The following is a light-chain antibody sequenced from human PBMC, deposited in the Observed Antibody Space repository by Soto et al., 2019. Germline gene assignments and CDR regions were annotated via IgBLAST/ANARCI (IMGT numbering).Light chain of an antibody. CDR1: SSDVGGYNY. CDR2: EVN. V-gene: IGLV2-8*01. J-gene: IGLJ2*01. CDR3: SSYAGSNNHVL. Sequence: QSALTQPPSASGSPGQSVTISCTGISSDVGGYNYVSWYQQHPGKAPKLMIYEVNKRPSGVPDRFSGSKSGNTASLTVSGLQAQDEADYYCSSYAGSNNHVLFGGGTKLTVL.